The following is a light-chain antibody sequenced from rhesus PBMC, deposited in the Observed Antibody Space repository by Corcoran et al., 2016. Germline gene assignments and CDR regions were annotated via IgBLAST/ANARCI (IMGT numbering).Light chain of an antibody. CDR2: GAS. Sequence: QVILTQSPAILSLSPGERATLSCRASQSVSSYLAWYHQKPGQAPRPLIYGASSRATGIQDRSSGRGFGTVFTPTISCLEPENVGINHCYQLSSGYSFGQGTKVEIK. V-gene: IGKV3-10*01. J-gene: IGKJ2*01. CDR1: QSVSSY. CDR3: YQLSSGYS.